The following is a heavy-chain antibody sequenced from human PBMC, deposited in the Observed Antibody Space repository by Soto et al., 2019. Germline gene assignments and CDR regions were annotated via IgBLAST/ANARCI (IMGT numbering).Heavy chain of an antibody. J-gene: IGHJ4*02. CDR2: ISWNSGNI. CDR3: AKDLYDSGSYRVLDY. CDR1: GFTFDDYA. Sequence: EVQLVDSGGGMVQAGRSLRLSCAASGFTFDDYAMHWVRQAPGKCLEWVSGISWNSGNIGYADSVKGRFTISRDNAKNSLYLQMNSLRGEDTAFYYCAKDLYDSGSYRVLDYWGQGTLVTVSS. V-gene: IGHV3-9*01. D-gene: IGHD3-10*01.